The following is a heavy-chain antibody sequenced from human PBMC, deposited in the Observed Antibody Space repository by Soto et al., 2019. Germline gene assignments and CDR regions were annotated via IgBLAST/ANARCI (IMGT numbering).Heavy chain of an antibody. Sequence: SETPSLTCSVTGASVSSYSWSWIRQSPGKGLEWIGYIHYSGGTNYTPSLRSRVTISVDTSKNQLSLNLTSLTAADTAVYYCARGGTSGSVVFNWFDTWGQGTLVTVSS. D-gene: IGHD2-8*02. CDR2: IHYSGGT. CDR1: GASVSSYS. J-gene: IGHJ5*02. V-gene: IGHV4-59*02. CDR3: ARGGTSGSVVFNWFDT.